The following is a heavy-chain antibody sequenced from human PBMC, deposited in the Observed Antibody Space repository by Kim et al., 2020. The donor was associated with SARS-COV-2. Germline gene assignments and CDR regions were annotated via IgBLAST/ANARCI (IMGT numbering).Heavy chain of an antibody. V-gene: IGHV4-34*01. CDR1: GGSFSGYY. CDR3: ASLYGSGSKPDWFDP. D-gene: IGHD3-10*01. Sequence: SETLSLTCAVYGGSFSGYYWSWIRQPPGKGLEWIGEINHSGSTNYNPSLKSRVTISVDTSKNQFSLKLSSVTAADTAVYYCASLYGSGSKPDWFDPWGQGTLVTVSS. CDR2: INHSGST. J-gene: IGHJ5*02.